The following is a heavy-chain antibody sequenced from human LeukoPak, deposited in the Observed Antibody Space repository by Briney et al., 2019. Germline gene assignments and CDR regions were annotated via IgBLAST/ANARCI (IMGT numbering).Heavy chain of an antibody. V-gene: IGHV4-61*02. CDR3: ARARWGRVRGATVDRYYYYYYMDV. D-gene: IGHD3-10*01. Sequence: SETLSLTCTVSGGSISSGSYYWSWIRQPAGKGLEWIGRIYTSGSTNYNPSLKSRVTISVDTSKNQFSLKLSSVTAADTAVYYCARARWGRVRGATVDRYYYYYYMDVWGKGTTVTISS. J-gene: IGHJ6*03. CDR1: GGSISSGSYY. CDR2: IYTSGST.